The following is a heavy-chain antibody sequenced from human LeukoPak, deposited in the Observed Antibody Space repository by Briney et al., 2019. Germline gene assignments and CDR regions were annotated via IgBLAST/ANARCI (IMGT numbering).Heavy chain of an antibody. V-gene: IGHV3-23*01. J-gene: IGHJ4*02. Sequence: GGSLRLSCAASGFTFSIYAMSWVRQAPGKGLEWVSAISGSGGSTYYADSVKGRFTISRDNSKNTLYLQMNSLRAEDTAVYYCAKPRGVGPLFSVDYWGQGTLVTVSS. D-gene: IGHD3-10*01. CDR3: AKPRGVGPLFSVDY. CDR2: ISGSGGST. CDR1: GFTFSIYA.